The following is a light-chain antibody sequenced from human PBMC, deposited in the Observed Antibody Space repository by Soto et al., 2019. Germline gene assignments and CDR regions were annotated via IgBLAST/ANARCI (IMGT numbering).Light chain of an antibody. CDR1: QSVNSN. Sequence: IVMTRSPATVSVSPGERVTLSCRASQSVNSNHLAWYQQKPGQAPRVLIYGASNRATGIPDRFSGSGSGTEFTLTISGLQSEDFAVYYCQQYDDWPLTFGGGTKVDIK. CDR3: QQYDDWPLT. J-gene: IGKJ4*01. CDR2: GAS. V-gene: IGKV3D-15*01.